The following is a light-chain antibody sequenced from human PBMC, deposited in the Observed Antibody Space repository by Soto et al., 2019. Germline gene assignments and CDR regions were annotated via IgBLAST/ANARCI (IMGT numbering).Light chain of an antibody. Sequence: DIQMTQSPSSGSASVGDRVTITCRASQGLGVWLGWYQQKPGKAPQLLIFGVSGLQTGVPSRFSGSGSGTDFTLTISSLQPEDFATYYCQQAYSFPLTFGGGTKVEIK. V-gene: IGKV1-12*01. CDR1: QGLGVW. CDR3: QQAYSFPLT. CDR2: GVS. J-gene: IGKJ4*01.